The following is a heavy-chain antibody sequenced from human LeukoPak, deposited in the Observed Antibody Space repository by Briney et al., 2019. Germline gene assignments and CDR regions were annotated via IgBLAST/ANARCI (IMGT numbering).Heavy chain of an antibody. J-gene: IGHJ4*02. Sequence: GGSLRLSRSASGFTFGDYALNWFRQAPGKGLEWVGFIRSKPYGGTPEYAASVKGRITFSRDDSRSIAYLQMNSLKTEDTAVYYCTRAHPTGPKNDYWGQGTLVTVSS. D-gene: IGHD4-11*01. CDR3: TRAHPTGPKNDY. CDR1: GFTFGDYA. V-gene: IGHV3-49*03. CDR2: IRSKPYGGTP.